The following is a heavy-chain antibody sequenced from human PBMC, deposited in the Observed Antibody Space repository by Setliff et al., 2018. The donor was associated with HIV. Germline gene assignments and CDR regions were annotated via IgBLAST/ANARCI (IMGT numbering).Heavy chain of an antibody. CDR2: IYYSGNT. CDR1: GGSITGYY. Sequence: NPSETLSLTCTVSGGSITGYYWSWIRQPPGKGLEWIGWIYYSGNTRYNPSLKSRVTISLDTSKNRFSLQLTSVTAADTAVYYCVRSIHGGGSEPFDTWGQGILVTVSS. V-gene: IGHV4-59*12. D-gene: IGHD3-10*01. J-gene: IGHJ5*02. CDR3: VRSIHGGGSEPFDT.